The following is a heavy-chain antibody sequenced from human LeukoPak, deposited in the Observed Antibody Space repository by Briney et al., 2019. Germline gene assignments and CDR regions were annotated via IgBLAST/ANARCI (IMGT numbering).Heavy chain of an antibody. J-gene: IGHJ4*02. CDR2: INPSGGST. CDR1: GYTFTSYY. D-gene: IGHD6-19*01. V-gene: IGHV1-46*01. Sequence: GASVKVSCKASGYTFTSYYMHWVRQAPGQGLEWMGIINPSGGSTSYAQKFQGRVTMTRDTSTSTVYMELSSLRSEDTAVYYCARMLGQWLPKYYFDYWGQGTLVTVSS. CDR3: ARMLGQWLPKYYFDY.